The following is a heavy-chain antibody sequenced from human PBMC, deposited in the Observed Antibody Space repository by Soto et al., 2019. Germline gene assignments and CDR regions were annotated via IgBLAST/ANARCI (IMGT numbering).Heavy chain of an antibody. CDR3: ASYDFWSVYYAFDI. CDR2: IYYSGST. D-gene: IGHD3-3*01. Sequence: SETLSLTCTVSGGSISSYYWSWIRQPPGKGLEWIGYIYYSGSTNYNPSLKSRVTISVDTSKNQFSLKLSAVTAADTAVYYCASYDFWSVYYAFDIWGQGTMVTVSS. V-gene: IGHV4-59*01. J-gene: IGHJ3*02. CDR1: GGSISSYY.